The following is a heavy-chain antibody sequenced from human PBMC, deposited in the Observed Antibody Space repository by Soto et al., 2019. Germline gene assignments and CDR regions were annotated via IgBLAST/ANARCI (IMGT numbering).Heavy chain of an antibody. V-gene: IGHV4-31*03. Sequence: PSETLSLTCTVSGGSISSGGYYWSWIRQHPGKGLEWIGYIYYSGSTYYNPSLKSRVTISVDTSKNQFSLKLSSVTAADTAVYYCARERSGYSYGLPQNWFDPWGQGTLVTVSS. CDR2: IYYSGST. J-gene: IGHJ5*02. D-gene: IGHD5-18*01. CDR3: ARERSGYSYGLPQNWFDP. CDR1: GGSISSGGYY.